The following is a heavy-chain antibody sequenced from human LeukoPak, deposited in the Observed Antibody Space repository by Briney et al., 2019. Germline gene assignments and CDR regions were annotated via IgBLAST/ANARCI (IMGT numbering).Heavy chain of an antibody. D-gene: IGHD1-26*01. Sequence: ASVNVSCKASGYTFTSTYMHWVRQAPGQGLEWMGIINPSGDGTFYAQKFQGRVTMTRDISTTTDYMELSSLRSDDTAMYYCARDQSGQWELRSGWWFDPWGQGTLVTVSS. J-gene: IGHJ5*02. V-gene: IGHV1-46*01. CDR1: GYTFTSTY. CDR3: ARDQSGQWELRSGWWFDP. CDR2: INPSGDGT.